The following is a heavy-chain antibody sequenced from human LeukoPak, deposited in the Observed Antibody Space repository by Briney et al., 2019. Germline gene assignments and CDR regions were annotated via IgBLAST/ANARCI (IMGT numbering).Heavy chain of an antibody. D-gene: IGHD2-21*02. J-gene: IGHJ3*02. CDR3: ARDPAQNCGGDCPSDAFDI. V-gene: IGHV4-61*02. Sequence: PSETLSLTCTVSGGSISSGSYYWSWIRQPAGKGLEWIGRIYTSGSTNYNPSLKSRVTISVDTSKNQFSLKLSSVTAADTAVYYCARDPAQNCGGDCPSDAFDIWGQGTMVTVSS. CDR2: IYTSGST. CDR1: GGSISSGSYY.